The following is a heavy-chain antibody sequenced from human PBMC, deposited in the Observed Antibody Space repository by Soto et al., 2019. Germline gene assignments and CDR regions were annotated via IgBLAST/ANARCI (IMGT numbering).Heavy chain of an antibody. CDR3: AREPTYYDFWSGYLSDYYGMDV. CDR1: GYTFTSYG. D-gene: IGHD3-3*01. J-gene: IGHJ6*02. CDR2: ISAYNGNT. V-gene: IGHV1-18*04. Sequence: ASGKVSGKASGYTFTSYGISWVRQAPGQGLEWMGWISAYNGNTNYAQKLQGRVTMTTDTSTSTAYMELRSLRSDDTAVYYCAREPTYYDFWSGYLSDYYGMDVWGQGTTVTVS.